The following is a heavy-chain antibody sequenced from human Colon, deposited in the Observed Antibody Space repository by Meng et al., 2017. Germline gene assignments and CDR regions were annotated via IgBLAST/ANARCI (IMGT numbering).Heavy chain of an antibody. Sequence: EGQLVESGGVLVQPGGSLRLSCEGSGFTFRTYAMTWVRQAPGKGLEWVSAVSGGGGTTYYAASVKGRFTISRDNSQNTLYLEMNRLRAEDTAVYYCAKEDVWSGYLDSWGQGTLVTVSS. J-gene: IGHJ4*02. CDR3: AKEDVWSGYLDS. V-gene: IGHV3-23*04. D-gene: IGHD3-3*01. CDR1: GFTFRTYA. CDR2: VSGGGGTT.